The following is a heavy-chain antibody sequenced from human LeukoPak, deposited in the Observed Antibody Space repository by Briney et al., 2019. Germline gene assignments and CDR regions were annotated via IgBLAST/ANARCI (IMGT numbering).Heavy chain of an antibody. Sequence: PSETLSLTCTVSGGSISNYYWSWIRQPPGKGLEWIGYIYSSGSTNYNPSLKSRVTISVDKSKNQFSLRLSSVTAADTAVYYCARRLGSGFEDYWGQGTLVTVSP. CDR2: IYSSGST. D-gene: IGHD6-19*01. V-gene: IGHV4-4*09. CDR3: ARRLGSGFEDY. J-gene: IGHJ4*02. CDR1: GGSISNYY.